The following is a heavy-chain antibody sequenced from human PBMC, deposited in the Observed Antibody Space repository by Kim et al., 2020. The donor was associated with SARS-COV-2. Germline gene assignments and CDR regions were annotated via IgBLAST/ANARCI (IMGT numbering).Heavy chain of an antibody. CDR2: IGSSSNTI. Sequence: GGSLRLSCAASGFAFSTYSMNWVRQAPGKGLEWLSYIGSSSNTIYYADSVKGRFTISRDNAKSTLYLQLNSLKDEDTAVYYCSRERASTYWGQGTLVTVSS. CDR1: GFAFSTYS. J-gene: IGHJ4*02. D-gene: IGHD3-16*01. CDR3: SRERASTY. V-gene: IGHV3-48*02.